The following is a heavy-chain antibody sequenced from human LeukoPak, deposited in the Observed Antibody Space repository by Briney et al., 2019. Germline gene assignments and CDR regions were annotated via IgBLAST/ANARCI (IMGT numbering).Heavy chain of an antibody. Sequence: SETLSLTCTVSGVSISSYYWSWIRQPPGKGLEWIGYIHNSGITNYNPSLKSGVTISVDTSKNQFSLKLSAVTAADTAVYYCARDRYSYDSSGTRSFDPWGQGTLVTVSS. J-gene: IGHJ5*02. CDR3: ARDRYSYDSSGTRSFDP. CDR2: IHNSGIT. V-gene: IGHV4-59*12. D-gene: IGHD3-22*01. CDR1: GVSISSYY.